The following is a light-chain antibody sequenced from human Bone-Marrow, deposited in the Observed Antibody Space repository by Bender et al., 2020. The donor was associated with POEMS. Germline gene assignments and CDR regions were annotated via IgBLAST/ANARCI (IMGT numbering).Light chain of an antibody. CDR2: TNN. Sequence: QSVLTQPPSASGTPGQRVTISCSGSSSNIGGYPVNWYQQLPGTAPRLLINTNNERPSGVPDRFSGSKSGTSASLAITWLQYDDEAIYFCVAWDASLNGWVFGGGTKLTVL. CDR3: VAWDASLNGWV. V-gene: IGLV1-44*01. J-gene: IGLJ3*02. CDR1: SSNIGGYP.